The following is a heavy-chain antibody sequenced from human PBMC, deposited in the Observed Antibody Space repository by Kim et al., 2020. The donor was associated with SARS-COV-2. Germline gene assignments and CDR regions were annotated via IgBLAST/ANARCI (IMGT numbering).Heavy chain of an antibody. J-gene: IGHJ4*02. CDR1: GLTFGDFG. CDR3: ATEKRGYDFDY. D-gene: IGHD3-3*01. V-gene: IGHV3-33*01. Sequence: GGSLRLSCAASGLTFGDFGMHWVRQAPGKGLEWVAVIWFDGTNDCYADSVKGRFTISRDDSINTLYLQMNSLRAEDTALYFCATEKRGYDFDYWGQG. CDR2: IWFDGTND.